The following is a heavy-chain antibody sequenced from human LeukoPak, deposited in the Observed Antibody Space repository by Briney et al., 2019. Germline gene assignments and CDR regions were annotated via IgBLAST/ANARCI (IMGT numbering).Heavy chain of an antibody. CDR2: ISSSSSYI. CDR1: GFTFSSYS. J-gene: IGHJ4*02. V-gene: IGHV3-21*01. Sequence: GGSLRLSCAASGFTFSSYSMNWVRQAPGKGLEWVSSISSSSSYIYYTDSVKGRFTISRDSAKNSLYLQMRSLRAEDTAVYYCAREEGCSGGSCYRVRYDYWGQGTLVTVSS. CDR3: AREEGCSGGSCYRVRYDY. D-gene: IGHD2-15*01.